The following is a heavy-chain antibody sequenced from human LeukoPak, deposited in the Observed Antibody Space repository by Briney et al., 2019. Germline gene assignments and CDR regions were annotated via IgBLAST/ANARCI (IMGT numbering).Heavy chain of an antibody. V-gene: IGHV5-51*01. CDR3: ARRGWGFGEPKRDHDTFDI. CDR2: TYPGDSDA. CDR1: GYSFTIYW. J-gene: IGHJ3*02. Sequence: GESLKISCKGSGYSFTIYWIAWVRQMPGQGLEWMAITYPGDSDARYSPSFQGQVTISVDKSISTTYLRWSSLKASDTAMYYCARRGWGFGEPKRDHDTFDIWGQGTMVTVSS. D-gene: IGHD3-10*01.